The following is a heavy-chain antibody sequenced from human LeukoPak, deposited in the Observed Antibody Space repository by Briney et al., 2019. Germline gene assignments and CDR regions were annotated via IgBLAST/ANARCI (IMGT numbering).Heavy chain of an antibody. J-gene: IGHJ4*02. CDR3: ARGPTYDFWSGYYPNYFDY. CDR1: GYTFTSYG. CDR2: ISAYNGNT. D-gene: IGHD3-3*01. V-gene: IGHV1-18*01. Sequence: GASVKVSCKASGYTFTSYGISWVRQAPGQGLEWMGWISAYNGNTNYAQKLQGRVTMTTDTSTSTAYMGLRSLRSDDTAVYYCARGPTYDFWSGYYPNYFDYWGQGTLVTVSS.